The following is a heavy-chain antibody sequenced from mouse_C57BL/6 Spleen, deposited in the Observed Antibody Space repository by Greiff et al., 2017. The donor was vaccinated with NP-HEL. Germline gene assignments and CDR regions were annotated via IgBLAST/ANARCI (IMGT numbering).Heavy chain of an antibody. J-gene: IGHJ3*01. CDR2: IDPSDSYN. Sequence: QVQLQQPGAELVMPGASVKLSCKASGYTFTSYWMHWVKQRPGQGLEWIGEIDPSDSYNNYNQKFKGKSTLTVDKSSSTAYMQLSSLTSEDSAVYYCARSTGAWFAYWGQGTLVTVSA. V-gene: IGHV1-69*01. CDR3: ARSTGAWFAY. D-gene: IGHD4-1*02. CDR1: GYTFTSYW.